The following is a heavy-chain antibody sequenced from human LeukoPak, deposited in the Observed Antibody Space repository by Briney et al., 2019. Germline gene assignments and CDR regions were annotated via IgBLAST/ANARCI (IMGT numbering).Heavy chain of an antibody. J-gene: IGHJ5*02. CDR1: GGSISSYY. CDR3: TRGAWAARHWFDP. V-gene: IGHV4-4*09. D-gene: IGHD6-6*01. Sequence: KPSETLSLTCTVSGGSISSYYWSWIRQPPGKGLEWIGYIYTSGSTNYNPSLKSRVTISVDTSKNQFSLKLSSVTAADTAVYYCTRGAWAARHWFDPWGQGTLVTVSS. CDR2: IYTSGST.